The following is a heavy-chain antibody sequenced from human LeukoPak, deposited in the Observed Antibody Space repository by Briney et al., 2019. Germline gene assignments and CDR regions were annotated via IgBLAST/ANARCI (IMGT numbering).Heavy chain of an antibody. D-gene: IGHD3-22*01. CDR3: ARGWRTYYYDGSGPNNWFDP. Sequence: SETLSLTCTVSDGSISNSSFYWGWIRQPPGKGLEWIGSIYYSGSTYYNPSLKSRVTISVDTSKNQFSLKLSSVTAADTAVYYCARGWRTYYYDGSGPNNWFDPWGQGTLVTVSS. J-gene: IGHJ5*02. V-gene: IGHV4-39*07. CDR2: IYYSGST. CDR1: DGSISNSSFY.